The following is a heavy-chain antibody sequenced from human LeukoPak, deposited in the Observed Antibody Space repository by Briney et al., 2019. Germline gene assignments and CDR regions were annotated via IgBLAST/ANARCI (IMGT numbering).Heavy chain of an antibody. D-gene: IGHD2-2*01. CDR3: ASSRGYCSSSTSCSCFDY. Sequence: PSRTLSPTCAFSRGSISSSTYDWGGIRHPPEKGLEWIGSVYYSGSTYYNPSLKSRVTISVDTSKNQFSLKLSSVTAADTAVYYCASSRGYCSSSTSCSCFDYWGQGTLVTVSS. CDR2: VYYSGST. J-gene: IGHJ4*02. CDR1: RGSISSSTYD. V-gene: IGHV4-39*01.